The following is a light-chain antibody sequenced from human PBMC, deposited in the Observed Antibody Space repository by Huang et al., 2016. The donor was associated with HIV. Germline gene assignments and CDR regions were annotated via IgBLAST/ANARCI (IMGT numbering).Light chain of an antibody. J-gene: IGKJ2*01. CDR2: GAA. CDR1: QSIDTT. CDR3: QHYNKWPPA. V-gene: IGKV3-15*01. Sequence: VVMTQSPATLSVSLGERATLSCGASQSIDTTLAWYRQKPGQSPRLLIFGAATRATGVPARFGGSGSGTEFTLTINSLQSEDFGIYYCQHYNKWPPAFGQGTKLEIK.